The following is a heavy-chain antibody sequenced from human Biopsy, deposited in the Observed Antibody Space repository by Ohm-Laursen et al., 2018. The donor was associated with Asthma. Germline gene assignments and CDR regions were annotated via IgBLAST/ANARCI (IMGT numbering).Heavy chain of an antibody. V-gene: IGHV4-34*01. D-gene: IGHD1-20*01. CDR3: ARAAITGIRGWFDP. Sequence: SDTLSLTCPVYGGYLTGHYWNWIRQPPGKGLEWIGEIDQSGYTNYNPSLKSRVTISVDTPKTQFSLRLSSVTAADTAVYFCARAAITGIRGWFDPWGQGTQVTVSS. CDR1: GGYLTGHY. J-gene: IGHJ5*02. CDR2: IDQSGYT.